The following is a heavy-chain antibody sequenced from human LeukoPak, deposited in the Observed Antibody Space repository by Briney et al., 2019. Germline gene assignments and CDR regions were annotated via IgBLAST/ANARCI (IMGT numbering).Heavy chain of an antibody. D-gene: IGHD2-8*02. CDR3: TKAPLRSCTGAFCYPFDY. J-gene: IGHJ4*02. CDR1: GFTLSSYS. Sequence: GGSLRLSCAASGFTLSSYSMNWVRQAPGKGLEWVSATVGSGPDTYHADSVKGRVTVSRDNSRNTLYLQMNSLRVEDTAVYYCTKAPLRSCTGAFCYPFDYWGQGTLVTVSS. CDR2: TVGSGPDT. V-gene: IGHV3-23*01.